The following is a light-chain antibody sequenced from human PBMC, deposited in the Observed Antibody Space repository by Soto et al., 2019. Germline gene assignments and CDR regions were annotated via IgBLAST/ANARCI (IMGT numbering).Light chain of an antibody. J-gene: IGKJ1*01. V-gene: IGKV3-20*01. CDR1: QSVSSSY. Sequence: EIVLTQSPGTLSLSPGEGATLSCRASQSVSSSYLACYHQKPGQAPRLLIYGASSRATGIQDRFSGSGSGTDFTLTISRLEPEDFAVYYCQHYVSSPWTFGQGTKVEIK. CDR3: QHYVSSPWT. CDR2: GAS.